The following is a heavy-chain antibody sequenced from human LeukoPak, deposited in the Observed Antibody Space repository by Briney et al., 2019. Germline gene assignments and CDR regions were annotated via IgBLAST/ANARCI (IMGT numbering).Heavy chain of an antibody. CDR1: ELTLGGYY. D-gene: IGHD5-18*01. CDR2: IRNEANRYTT. CDR3: TRLRNYGYDF. J-gene: IGHJ4*02. Sequence: GGSLRLSCAASELTLGGYYMDWVRQAPGKGLEWVGRIRNEANRYTTEYAASVKGRFTISRDDSKNSLYLQMNSLKTEDTAVYYCTRLRNYGYDFWGQGTLVTVSS. V-gene: IGHV3-72*01.